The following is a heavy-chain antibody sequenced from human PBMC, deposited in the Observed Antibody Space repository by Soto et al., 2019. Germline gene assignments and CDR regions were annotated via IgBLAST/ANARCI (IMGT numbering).Heavy chain of an antibody. CDR2: LWYDGSNK. J-gene: IGHJ6*02. V-gene: IGHV3-33*01. Sequence: QVQLVESGGGVVQPGRSLRLSCAASGFTFSSYGMHWVRQAPGKGLEWVAVLWYDGSNKYYADSVKGRFTISRDNSKNTLYLQMNSLRAEDTAVYYCAREYYYGSGKGHGMDVWGQGTTVTVSS. CDR3: AREYYYGSGKGHGMDV. D-gene: IGHD3-10*01. CDR1: GFTFSSYG.